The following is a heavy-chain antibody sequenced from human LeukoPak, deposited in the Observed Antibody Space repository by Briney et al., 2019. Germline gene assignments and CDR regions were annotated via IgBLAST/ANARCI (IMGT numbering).Heavy chain of an antibody. CDR2: ISWNSGSI. V-gene: IGHV3-9*01. CDR1: GFTFGDYA. J-gene: IGHJ4*02. Sequence: GRSLRLSCAASGFTFGDYALDWVRQAPGTGLEWVSGISWNSGSIGYADSVKGRFTISRDNAKNSLYLQMNSLRAEDTALYYCAKEGLRGVYFDYWGQGTLVTVSS. D-gene: IGHD5-12*01. CDR3: AKEGLRGVYFDY.